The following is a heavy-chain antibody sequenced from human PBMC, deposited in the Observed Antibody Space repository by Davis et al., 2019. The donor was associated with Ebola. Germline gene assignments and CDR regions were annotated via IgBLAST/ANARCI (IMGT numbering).Heavy chain of an antibody. D-gene: IGHD3-10*02. CDR2: INVGNGTT. J-gene: IGHJ4*02. Sequence: ASVKVSCKASGYIFNNHPIHWVRQAPGQRPEWLGWINVGNGTTESVQKFQGRVTITGDTSASTAYMELNSLTSEDTAVYYCAKEDVGAGRFPGQWGQGTLVSVSS. CDR3: AKEDVGAGRFPGQ. CDR1: GYIFNNHP. V-gene: IGHV1-3*01.